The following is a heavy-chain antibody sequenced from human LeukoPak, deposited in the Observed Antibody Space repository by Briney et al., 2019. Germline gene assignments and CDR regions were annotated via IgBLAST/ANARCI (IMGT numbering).Heavy chain of an antibody. V-gene: IGHV1-46*01. J-gene: IGHJ4*02. CDR1: GYTFTSYY. CDR3: ARDHEAINRSGWYWFDY. Sequence: ASVKVSCKASGYTFTSYYMHWVRQAPGQGLEWMGIINPSGGRTSYAQKFQGRVTMTRDTSTSTVYMELSSLRSEDTAVYYCARDHEAINRSGWYWFDYWGQGTLVTVSS. CDR2: INPSGGRT. D-gene: IGHD6-19*01.